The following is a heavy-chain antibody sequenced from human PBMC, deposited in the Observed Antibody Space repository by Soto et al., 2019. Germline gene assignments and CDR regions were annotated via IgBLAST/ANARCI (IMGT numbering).Heavy chain of an antibody. Sequence: QVQLQESGPGLVKPSETLSLTCSVSGGSITSDHYYWNWIRQRPGKGLEWIGFIYHRGDTYYNPSLRSRVSMSVDTSKNQFSLNLRSVTVAATAVYWCAPCRAAAGEGFDPWGQGTQVTVSS. CDR1: GGSITSDHYY. V-gene: IGHV4-31*03. D-gene: IGHD6-13*01. CDR2: IYHRGDT. CDR3: APCRAAAGEGFDP. J-gene: IGHJ5*02.